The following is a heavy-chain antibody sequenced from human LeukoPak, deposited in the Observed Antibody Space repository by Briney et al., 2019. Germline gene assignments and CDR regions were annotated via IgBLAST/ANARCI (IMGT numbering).Heavy chain of an antibody. J-gene: IGHJ4*02. Sequence: GGSLRLSCAASGFTFSSYSMNWVRQAPGKGLEWVSGINWNGGSTGYADSVKGRFTISRDNAKNSLYLQMNSLRAEDTALYYCARGGRYDILTGYSFDYWGQGTLVTVSS. D-gene: IGHD3-9*01. CDR3: ARGGRYDILTGYSFDY. V-gene: IGHV3-20*04. CDR2: INWNGGST. CDR1: GFTFSSYS.